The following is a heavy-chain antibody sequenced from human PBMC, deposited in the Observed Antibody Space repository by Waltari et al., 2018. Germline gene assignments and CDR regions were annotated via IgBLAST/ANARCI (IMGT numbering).Heavy chain of an antibody. J-gene: IGHJ4*02. Sequence: QVQLVQSGAEVKKPGASVKVSCKVSGYTLTELSMHWVRQAPGKGLEWMGGCDPEDGETIYAQKFQGRVTMTEDTSTDAAYMELSSLRSEDTAVYYCAADYYDSSGYYYGLGYWGQGTLVTVSS. V-gene: IGHV1-24*01. CDR2: CDPEDGET. D-gene: IGHD3-22*01. CDR3: AADYYDSSGYYYGLGY. CDR1: GYTLTELS.